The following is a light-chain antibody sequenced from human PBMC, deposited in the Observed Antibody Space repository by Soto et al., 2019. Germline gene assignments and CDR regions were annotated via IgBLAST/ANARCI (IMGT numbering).Light chain of an antibody. Sequence: QSALTQPASVSGSPGPSITISCTGTSSDVGGYNYVSWYQQHPGKAPKLMIYDVSNRPSGVSNRFSGSKSGNTAYLTISGRQAEDEADYYCSSYTSSRTGENVFGTGIKLTVL. CDR1: SSDVGGYNY. CDR3: SSYTSSRTGENV. V-gene: IGLV2-14*01. CDR2: DVS. J-gene: IGLJ1*01.